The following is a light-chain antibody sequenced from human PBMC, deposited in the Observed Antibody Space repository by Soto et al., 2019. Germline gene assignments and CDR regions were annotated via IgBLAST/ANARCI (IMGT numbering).Light chain of an antibody. V-gene: IGKV3-11*01. Sequence: DIVLTQSPATLSLSPGERATLSCRASQSVSSYLAWYQQKPGQAPRLLIYDAPNRASGIPARFSGSGSGTDFTLTISSLEPEDFAVYYCQQRSDWPSTFGGGTKVEIK. CDR2: DAP. CDR3: QQRSDWPST. CDR1: QSVSSY. J-gene: IGKJ4*01.